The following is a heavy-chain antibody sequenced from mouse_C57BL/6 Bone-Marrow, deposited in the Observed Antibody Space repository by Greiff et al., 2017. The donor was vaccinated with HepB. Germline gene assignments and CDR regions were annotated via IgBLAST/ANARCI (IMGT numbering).Heavy chain of an antibody. CDR1: GYTFTDYY. D-gene: IGHD1-1*01. V-gene: IGHV1-26*01. Sequence: EVQLQQSGPELVKPGASVKISCKASGYTFTDYYMNWVKQSHGKSLEWIGDINPNNGGTSYNQKFKGKATLTVDKSSSTAYMELRSPTSEDSAVYYCATITTVVATDYWGQGTTLTVSS. CDR2: INPNNGGT. J-gene: IGHJ2*01. CDR3: ATITTVVATDY.